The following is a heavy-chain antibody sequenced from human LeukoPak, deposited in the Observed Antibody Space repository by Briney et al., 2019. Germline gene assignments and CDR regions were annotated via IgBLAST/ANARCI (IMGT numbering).Heavy chain of an antibody. CDR2: IIPLFGTV. CDR1: GGTFSSYA. J-gene: IGHJ6*03. CDR3: ARSLFRFLEWSYRSYYYYYMDV. V-gene: IGHV1-69*06. D-gene: IGHD3-3*01. Sequence: ASVKVSCKASGGTFSSYAISWVRQAPGQGLEWMGWIIPLFGTVNYAQKFQGRVTITADKSTSTAYMELSSLRSEDTAVYYCARSLFRFLEWSYRSYYYYYMDVWGKGTTVTVSS.